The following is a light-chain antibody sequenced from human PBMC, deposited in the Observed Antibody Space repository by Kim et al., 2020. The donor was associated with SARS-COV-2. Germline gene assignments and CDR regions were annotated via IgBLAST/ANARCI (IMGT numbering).Light chain of an antibody. J-gene: IGLJ3*02. Sequence: NFMLTQSHSVSESPGKTVIISCTRSSGSIASDFVQWFQQRPGSSPTTVIYEDHKRPSGVPDRFSGSVDTSSNSAFLTISGLRAEDEADYYCQSYNDNDWVFGGGTQLTVL. CDR3: QSYNDNDWV. CDR2: EDH. V-gene: IGLV6-57*01. CDR1: SGSIASDF.